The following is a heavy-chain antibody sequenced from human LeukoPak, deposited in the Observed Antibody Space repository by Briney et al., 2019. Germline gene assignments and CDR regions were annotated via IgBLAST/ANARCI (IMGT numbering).Heavy chain of an antibody. J-gene: IGHJ4*02. CDR1: GFTFSSYA. Sequence: GGSLRLSCAASGFTFSSYAMNWVRQAPGKGLEWVSSISSSSSYIYYADSVKGRFTISRDNAKNSLYLQMNSLRAEDTAVYYCARDLLDYDSSGYHDYWGQGTLVTVSS. D-gene: IGHD3-22*01. CDR2: ISSSSSYI. V-gene: IGHV3-21*01. CDR3: ARDLLDYDSSGYHDY.